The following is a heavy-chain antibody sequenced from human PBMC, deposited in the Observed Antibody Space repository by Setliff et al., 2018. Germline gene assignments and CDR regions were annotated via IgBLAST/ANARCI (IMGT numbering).Heavy chain of an antibody. V-gene: IGHV4-59*08. D-gene: IGHD5-18*01. CDR2: VYYSGTA. CDR1: GGPFSGAS. J-gene: IGHJ4*02. Sequence: PSETLSLTCSVSGGPFSGASIWSWIRQPPGKGLEFIGYVYYSGTAKYDPSLESRATMSIDASKNQLSLKLSSVTAADSAIYYCARQVDTPMAPIDYWGQGTLVTVSS. CDR3: ARQVDTPMAPIDY.